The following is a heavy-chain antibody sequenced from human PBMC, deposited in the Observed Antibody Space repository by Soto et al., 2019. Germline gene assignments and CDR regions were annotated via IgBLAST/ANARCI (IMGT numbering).Heavy chain of an antibody. J-gene: IGHJ6*02. CDR2: IIPIFGTA. CDR3: ARSVRIAAAGRPYYYYGMDV. CDR1: GGTFSSYA. V-gene: IGHV1-69*13. Sequence: SVKVSCKASGGTFSSYAISWVRQAPGQALEWMGGIIPIFGTANYAQKFQGRVTITADESTSTAYMELSSLRSEDTAVYYGARSVRIAAAGRPYYYYGMDVWGQVTTVTV. D-gene: IGHD6-13*01.